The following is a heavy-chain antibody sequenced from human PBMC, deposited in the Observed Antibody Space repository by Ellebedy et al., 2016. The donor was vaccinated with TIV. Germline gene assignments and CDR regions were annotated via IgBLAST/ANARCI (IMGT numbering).Heavy chain of an antibody. CDR3: TTDPTRYFDWLSGY. Sequence: GESLKIPXASSGFTFSNAWMSWVRQAPGKGLEWVGRIKRKTDGGTTDYAAPVKGRFTISRDDSKSTLYLQMNSLKTEDTAVYYCTTDPTRYFDWLSGYWGQGTLVTVSS. CDR2: IKRKTDGGTT. V-gene: IGHV3-15*01. CDR1: GFTFSNAW. J-gene: IGHJ4*02. D-gene: IGHD3-9*01.